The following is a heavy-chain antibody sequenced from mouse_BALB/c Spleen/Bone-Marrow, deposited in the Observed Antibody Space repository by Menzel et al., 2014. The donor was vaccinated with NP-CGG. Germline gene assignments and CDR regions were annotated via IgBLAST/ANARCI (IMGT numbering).Heavy chain of an antibody. J-gene: IGHJ3*01. Sequence: EVMLVESEGGLVKPGGSLKLSCAASGFTFSSYAMSWVRQTPEKRLEWVATISSGGSYTYYPDSVKGRFTISRDNAKNTLYLQMSSLRSEDTAMYYCARKSYYDYDGRPWLAYWGQGTPVTVSA. CDR1: GFTFSSYA. V-gene: IGHV5-9-1*01. D-gene: IGHD2-4*01. CDR2: ISSGGSYT. CDR3: ARKSYYDYDGRPWLAY.